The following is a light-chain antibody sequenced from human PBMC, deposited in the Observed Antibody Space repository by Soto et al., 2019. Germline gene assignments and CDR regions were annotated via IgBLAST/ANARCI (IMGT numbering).Light chain of an antibody. J-gene: IGLJ1*01. V-gene: IGLV1-44*01. CDR1: SSNIGTNA. CDR3: AAWDDSLNGYV. Sequence: QSALTQPPSASGTPGQRVTISCSGGSSNIGTNAVNWYHQLPGTAPKLLIHNNNQRPSGVPDRFSGSKSGTSASLAISGLQSEDEADYYCAAWDDSLNGYVFGTGTKV. CDR2: NNN.